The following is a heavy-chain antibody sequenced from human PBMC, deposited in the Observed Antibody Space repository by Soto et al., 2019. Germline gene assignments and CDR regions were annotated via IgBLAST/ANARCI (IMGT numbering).Heavy chain of an antibody. Sequence: PSETLSLTCAVYGGSFSGYYWSWIRQPPGKGLEWIGEINHSGSTNYNPSLKSRVTISVDTSKNQFSLKLSSVTAADTAVYYCASGVYSSSSLEYYYYGMDVWGQGTTVTVSS. CDR3: ASGVYSSSSLEYYYYGMDV. V-gene: IGHV4-34*01. CDR2: INHSGST. CDR1: GGSFSGYY. J-gene: IGHJ6*02. D-gene: IGHD6-6*01.